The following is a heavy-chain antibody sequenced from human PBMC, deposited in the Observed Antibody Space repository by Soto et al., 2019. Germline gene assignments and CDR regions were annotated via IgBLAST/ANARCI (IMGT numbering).Heavy chain of an antibody. CDR2: ISYDGSNK. J-gene: IGHJ5*02. CDR1: GFTFSSYA. D-gene: IGHD2-21*02. V-gene: IGHV3-30-3*01. CDR3: ASVPYCGGDCYSRWFDP. Sequence: PGGSLRLSCAASGFTFSSYAMHWGRQAPGKGLEWVAVISYDGSNKYYADSVKGRFTISRDNSKNTLYLQMNSLRAEDTAVYYCASVPYCGGDCYSRWFDPWGQGTLVTV.